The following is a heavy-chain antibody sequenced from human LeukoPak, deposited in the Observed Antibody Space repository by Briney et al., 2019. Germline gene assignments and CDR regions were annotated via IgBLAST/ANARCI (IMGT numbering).Heavy chain of an antibody. Sequence: PGGSLRLSCAASGFTFSSYSMNWVRQAPGKGLEWVSSISSSSSYIYYADSVKGRFTISRDNSKNSLYLQMNSLRAEDTAVYYCARARPYDSGRNWFDPWGQGALVTVSS. CDR2: ISSSSSYI. J-gene: IGHJ5*02. V-gene: IGHV3-21*01. CDR3: ARARPYDSGRNWFDP. D-gene: IGHD3-10*01. CDR1: GFTFSSYS.